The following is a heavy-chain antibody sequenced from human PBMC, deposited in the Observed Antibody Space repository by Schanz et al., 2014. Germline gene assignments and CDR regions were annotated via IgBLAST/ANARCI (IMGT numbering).Heavy chain of an antibody. V-gene: IGHV3-33*01. J-gene: IGHJ4*02. CDR3: ARANYRRKINFDY. CDR1: GFTFSSYG. CDR2: IWYDENNK. D-gene: IGHD3-10*01. Sequence: VQLVESGGGVVQFGRSLRLSCVASGFTFSSYGMHWVRQAPGKGLEWVAVIWYDENNKYYADSVKGRFTMSRDNSKNTLYLQMTSLRAEDTAVYYCARANYRRKINFDYWGRGTLVTVSS.